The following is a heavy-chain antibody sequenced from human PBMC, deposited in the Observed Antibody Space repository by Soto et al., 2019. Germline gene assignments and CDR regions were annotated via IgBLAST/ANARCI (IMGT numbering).Heavy chain of an antibody. V-gene: IGHV3-7*01. J-gene: IGHJ4*02. Sequence: EVLLVESGGGLVQPGGSLRLSCAASGFPFSSYWMSWVRQAPGKGLEWVADIKQDGSEKYYVDSVKGRFPISRDNAEKSLYLQMNSLRAEDTAVYYCAASRTVYYWGQGTLVTVS. CDR2: IKQDGSEK. CDR1: GFPFSSYW. D-gene: IGHD6-13*01. CDR3: AASRTVYY.